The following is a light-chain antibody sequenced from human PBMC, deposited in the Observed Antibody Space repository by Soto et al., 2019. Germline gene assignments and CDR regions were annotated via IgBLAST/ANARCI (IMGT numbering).Light chain of an antibody. CDR1: QSVSSSF. CDR3: QQRTDWVT. J-gene: IGKJ4*01. V-gene: IGKV3D-20*02. CDR2: GAS. Sequence: EIVLTQFPGTLSLSPVERATLSCMASQSVSSSFLAWYQQKPGQAPRLLIYGASNRATGIPARFSGSGSGTDFTLTISSLEPEDFAVYYCQQRTDWVTFGGGTKVDI.